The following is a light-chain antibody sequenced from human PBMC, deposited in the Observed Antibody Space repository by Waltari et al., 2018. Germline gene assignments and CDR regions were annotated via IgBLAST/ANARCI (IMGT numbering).Light chain of an antibody. CDR1: QTVFYNSDNKNY. CDR2: WAS. V-gene: IGKV4-1*01. Sequence: DIVMTQSPDSLTVFLGERATINCKSSQTVFYNSDNKNYLSWYQQKPGQPPKLLIYWASTRESGVPDRFSGSGSGTDFDLTISDLQAEDVAVYFCQQYFDTPWTFGRGTKVEVK. J-gene: IGKJ1*01. CDR3: QQYFDTPWT.